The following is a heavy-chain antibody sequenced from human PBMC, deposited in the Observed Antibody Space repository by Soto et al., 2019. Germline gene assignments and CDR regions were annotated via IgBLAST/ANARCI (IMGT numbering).Heavy chain of an antibody. D-gene: IGHD4-17*01. Sequence: PSDTLSLTCTVSGGSISSYYWSWIRQPPGKGLEWIGEINHSGSTNYNPSLKSRVTISVDTSKNQFSLKLSSVTAADTAVYYCASRTTVSESTTSSPDVWGKGTTVTVSS. V-gene: IGHV4-34*01. CDR1: GGSISSYY. CDR3: ASRTTVSESTTSSPDV. CDR2: INHSGST. J-gene: IGHJ6*04.